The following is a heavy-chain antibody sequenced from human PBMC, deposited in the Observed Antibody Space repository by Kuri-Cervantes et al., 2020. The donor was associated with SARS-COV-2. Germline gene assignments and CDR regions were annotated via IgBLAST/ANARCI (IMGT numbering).Heavy chain of an antibody. J-gene: IGHJ4*02. D-gene: IGHD3-9*01. Sequence: SGLTLVKPTETLTLTCTVSGFSLTNVKMGVSWIRQPPGKALEWLADISSSDEKSYSPPLKDRLTIFADTSKSQVVLTMTNMDIVDSATYYCARIGSNFYYYFDYWGQGTLVTVSS. CDR3: ARIGSNFYYYFDY. CDR1: GFSLTNVKMG. V-gene: IGHV2-26*01. CDR2: ISSSDEK.